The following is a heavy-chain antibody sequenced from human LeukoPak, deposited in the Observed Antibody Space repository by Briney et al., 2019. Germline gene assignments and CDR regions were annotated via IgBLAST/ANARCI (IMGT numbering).Heavy chain of an antibody. CDR1: GFTFSSYA. CDR2: ISGSGGST. CDR3: AKDRGVRGPLGYFDY. D-gene: IGHD3-10*01. V-gene: IGHV3-23*01. Sequence: PGGSLRLSCAASGFTFSSYAMSWVRQAPGKGLEWVSAISGSGGSTYYADSVKGRFTISRDNPKNTLYLQMNSLRAEDTAVYYCAKDRGVRGPLGYFDYWGQGTLVTVSS. J-gene: IGHJ4*02.